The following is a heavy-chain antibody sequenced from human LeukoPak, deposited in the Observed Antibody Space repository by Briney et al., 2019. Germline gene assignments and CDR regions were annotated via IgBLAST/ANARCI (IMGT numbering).Heavy chain of an antibody. D-gene: IGHD3-22*01. CDR3: VRFSGFPYY. V-gene: IGHV3-74*01. J-gene: IGHJ4*02. CDR2: ITSDGSST. Sequence: GGSLRLSCAASGFTLSNYWMHCVRQAPGKGLVWVSRITSDGSSTNYADSVKGRFTISRDNAKNTLYLQLISLRAEYTAVYYCVRFSGFPYYWGQGNLVTVSS. CDR1: GFTLSNYW.